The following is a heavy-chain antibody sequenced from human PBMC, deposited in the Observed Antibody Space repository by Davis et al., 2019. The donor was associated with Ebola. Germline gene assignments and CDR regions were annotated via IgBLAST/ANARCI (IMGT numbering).Heavy chain of an antibody. V-gene: IGHV5-51*01. CDR2: IYPGDSDT. Sequence: GESLKISCKGSGYSFTSYWIGWVRQMPGKGLEWMGIIYPGDSDTRYSPSFQGQVTISADKSIRTVYLQWSSLRASDTAIYFCARLSCAGGSCANWLDAWGQGTLVTVSS. CDR3: ARLSCAGGSCANWLDA. D-gene: IGHD2-15*01. J-gene: IGHJ5*02. CDR1: GYSFTSYW.